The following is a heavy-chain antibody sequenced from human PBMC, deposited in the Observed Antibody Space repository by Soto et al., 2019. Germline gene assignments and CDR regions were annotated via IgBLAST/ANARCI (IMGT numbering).Heavy chain of an antibody. Sequence: EVQLVESGGGLVKPGGSLRLSCAASGFTFSSYSMNWVRQAPGKGLEWVSSISSSSSYIYYADSVKGRFTISRDNAKNSLYLQMNSRRGGDTAVYDCAREGGFDIFTGLSIARYYFDGWGQGTLVTVSS. CDR1: GFTFSSYS. CDR3: AREGGFDIFTGLSIARYYFDG. CDR2: ISSSSSYI. J-gene: IGHJ4*02. V-gene: IGHV3-21*01. D-gene: IGHD3-9*01.